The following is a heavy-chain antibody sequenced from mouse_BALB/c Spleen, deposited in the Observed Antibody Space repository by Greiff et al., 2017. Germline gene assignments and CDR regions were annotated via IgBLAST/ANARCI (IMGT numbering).Heavy chain of an antibody. Sequence: QVQLQQSGPSLVQPSQSLSITCTVSGFSLTSYGVHWVRQSPGKGLEWLGVIWSGGSTDYNAAFMSRLSITKDNSKSQVFFKMNSLQADDTAIYDCAKEGYGYVGAMDYWGQGTSVTVSS. V-gene: IGHV2-5-1*01. J-gene: IGHJ4*01. D-gene: IGHD1-2*01. CDR3: AKEGYGYVGAMDY. CDR2: IWSGGST. CDR1: GFSLTSYG.